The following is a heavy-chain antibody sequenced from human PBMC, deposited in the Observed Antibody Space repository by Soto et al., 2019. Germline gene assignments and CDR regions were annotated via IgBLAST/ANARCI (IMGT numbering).Heavy chain of an antibody. V-gene: IGHV4-4*07. J-gene: IGHJ5*02. CDR3: VRDGTKTLRDWFDP. CDR2: IYATGTT. CDR1: GASISGFY. Sequence: SETLSLTCTVSGASISGFYWSWIRKSAGEGLEWIGRIYATGTTDYNPSLKSRVMMSVDTSKKQFSLKLRSVTAADTAVYYCVRDGTKTLRDWFDPWGQGISVTVSS. D-gene: IGHD1-1*01.